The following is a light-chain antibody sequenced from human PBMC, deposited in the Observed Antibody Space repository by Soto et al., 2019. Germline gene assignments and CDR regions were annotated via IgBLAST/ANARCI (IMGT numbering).Light chain of an antibody. CDR3: QQSYSTTWT. Sequence: DIPMTQSPASLSASLVDRVTINCRASQGISTNLNWYQKKPGKAPKLLIYAASSLQSGVPSRFSGSGSETDFTLTISSLQPEDFATYSCQQSYSTTWTFGQGTKVDIK. CDR2: AAS. J-gene: IGKJ1*01. V-gene: IGKV1-39*01. CDR1: QGISTN.